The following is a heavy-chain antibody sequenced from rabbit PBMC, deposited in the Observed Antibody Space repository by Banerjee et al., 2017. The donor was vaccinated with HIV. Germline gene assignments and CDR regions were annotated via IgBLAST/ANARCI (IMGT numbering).Heavy chain of an antibody. D-gene: IGHD7-1*01. J-gene: IGHJ4*01. V-gene: IGHV1S40*01. CDR2: INTSSGST. Sequence: QSLEESGGGLVKPGASLTLTCTASGFSFISSYWICWFRQAPGKGPEWIACINTSSGSTVYATWAEGRFTISRSTSLNTVTLQMTSLTAADTATYFCARSEASTAWNLWGPGTLVTVS. CDR3: ARSEASTAWNL. CDR1: GFSFISSYW.